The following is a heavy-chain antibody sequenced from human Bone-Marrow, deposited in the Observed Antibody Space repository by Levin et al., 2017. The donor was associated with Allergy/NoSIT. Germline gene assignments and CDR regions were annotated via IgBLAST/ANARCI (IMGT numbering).Heavy chain of an antibody. CDR3: ARGDCYSGSCYGPDWFDP. Sequence: HGESLKISCKTSGYTFTSYNVYWVRQATGQGLEWMGYINPNSGNTAYARKFQGRVTMTRNSSITTAYMELSSLRSEDTAMYYCARGDCYSGSCYGPDWFDPWGQGTQVTVSS. V-gene: IGHV1-8*01. CDR1: GYTFTSYN. CDR2: INPNSGNT. J-gene: IGHJ5*02. D-gene: IGHD2-15*01.